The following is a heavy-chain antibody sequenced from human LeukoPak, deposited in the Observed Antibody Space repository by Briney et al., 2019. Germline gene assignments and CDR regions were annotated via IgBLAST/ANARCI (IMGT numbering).Heavy chain of an antibody. CDR3: ARQGRYGGYFRLPNTEYYFDY. D-gene: IGHD5-12*01. CDR2: IYPGDSDT. J-gene: IGHJ4*02. V-gene: IGHV5-51*01. Sequence: GESLKISCKGSGYSFTSYWIGWVRQMPGKGLEWMGIIYPGDSDTRYSPSFQGQVTISADKSISTAYLQWSSLKASDTAMYYCARQGRYGGYFRLPNTEYYFDYWGQGTLVTVSS. CDR1: GYSFTSYW.